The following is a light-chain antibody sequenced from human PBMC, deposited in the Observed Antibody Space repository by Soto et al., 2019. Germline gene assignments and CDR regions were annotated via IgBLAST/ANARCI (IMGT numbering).Light chain of an antibody. CDR2: DDT. Sequence: QSALTQPPSVSGAPGQRVTISCTGTSSNIGTGYDVHWYRQFPGTAPKLLIYDDTNRPSGVPDRFSGSKSGTSASLAITGLQAEDEADYYCQSYDSSLSAVVFGGGTQLTVL. V-gene: IGLV1-40*01. CDR3: QSYDSSLSAVV. CDR1: SSNIGTGYD. J-gene: IGLJ2*01.